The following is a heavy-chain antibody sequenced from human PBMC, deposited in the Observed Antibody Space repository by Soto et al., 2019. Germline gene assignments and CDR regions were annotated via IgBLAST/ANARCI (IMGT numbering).Heavy chain of an antibody. CDR1: GFTFSTYS. J-gene: IGHJ4*02. V-gene: IGHV3-48*01. D-gene: IGHD5-12*01. Sequence: GSLRLSCAASGFTFSTYSMNWVRQAPGKGLEWVSYISSSSSTIFYTDSVKGRFTVSRDNAKNSLYLQMNSLRAEDTAVYYCAKDVRPDGYWDLDYWGQGTPVTVSS. CDR3: AKDVRPDGYWDLDY. CDR2: ISSSSSTI.